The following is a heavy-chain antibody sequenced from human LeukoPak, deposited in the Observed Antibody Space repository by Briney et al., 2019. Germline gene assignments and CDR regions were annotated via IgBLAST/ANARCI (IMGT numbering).Heavy chain of an antibody. J-gene: IGHJ5*02. CDR1: GGSVIGTTYY. D-gene: IGHD3-9*01. V-gene: IGHV4-39*07. CDR2: IDYRGST. Sequence: SETLSLTCTVSGGSVIGTTYYWDWIRQPPGKGLEWIGNIDYRGSTNYNPSLKSRVTISVDTSKNQFSLKLSSVTAADTAVYYCARASRIPVLKGPEYFDWLLGWFDPWGQGTLVTVSS. CDR3: ARASRIPVLKGPEYFDWLLGWFDP.